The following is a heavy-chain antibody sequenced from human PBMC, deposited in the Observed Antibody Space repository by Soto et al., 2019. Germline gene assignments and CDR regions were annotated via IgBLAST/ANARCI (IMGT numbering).Heavy chain of an antibody. J-gene: IGHJ6*02. Sequence: EVQLVESGGGLVKPGGSLSLSCAASGFTFSTYTMNWVRQAPGQGLEWVSSFSGSSISGSSSYIYYTDSMKGRFTISRDNAKNSLYLHMNSMRAEDTAVYYCARYWGYYAMDVWGHGTAVTVSS. V-gene: IGHV3-21*01. CDR2: ISGSSSYI. CDR3: ARYWGYYAMDV. CDR1: GFTFSTYT. D-gene: IGHD3-16*01.